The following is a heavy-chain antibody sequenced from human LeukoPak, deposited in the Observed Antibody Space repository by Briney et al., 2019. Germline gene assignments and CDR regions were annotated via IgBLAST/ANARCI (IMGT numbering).Heavy chain of an antibody. J-gene: IGHJ4*02. CDR3: TRTGGTYYYDSSGYYYPDY. D-gene: IGHD3-22*01. CDR2: IRSKAYGGTT. CDR1: GFTFGDYA. V-gene: IGHV3-49*04. Sequence: PGGSLRLSCTASGFTFGDYAMSWVRQAPGKGLEWVGFIRSKAYGGTTEYAASVKGRFTISRDDSKSIAYLQMNSLKTEDTAVYYCTRTGGTYYYDSSGYYYPDYWGQGTLVTVSS.